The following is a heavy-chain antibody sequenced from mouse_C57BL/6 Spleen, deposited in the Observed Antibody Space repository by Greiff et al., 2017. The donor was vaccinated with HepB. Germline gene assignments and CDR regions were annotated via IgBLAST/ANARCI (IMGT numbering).Heavy chain of an antibody. J-gene: IGHJ4*01. CDR3: ARFYDGYYDY. V-gene: IGHV3-6*01. CDR1: GYSITSGYY. D-gene: IGHD2-3*01. CDR2: ISYDGSN. Sequence: DVKLVESGPGLVKPSQSLSLTCSVTGYSITSGYYWNWIRQFPGNKLEWMGYISYDGSNNYNPSLKNRISITRDTSKNQFFLKLNSVTTEDTATYYCARFYDGYYDYWGQGTSVTVSS.